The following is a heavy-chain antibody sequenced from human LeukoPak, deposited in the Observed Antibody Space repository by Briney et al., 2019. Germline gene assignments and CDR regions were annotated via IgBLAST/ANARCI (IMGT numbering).Heavy chain of an antibody. CDR3: ARASDSSGYYSYFDH. J-gene: IGHJ1*01. V-gene: IGHV3-21*01. CDR2: ISSGSSYI. CDR1: GFTFSSYS. D-gene: IGHD3-22*01. Sequence: GSLRLSCAACGFTFSSYSMNWVRQAPGKGLERVSSISSGSSYIYYADSVKGRFTISRDNAKNSLYLQMNSLRAEDTAVYYCARASDSSGYYSYFDHWGQGTLVTISS.